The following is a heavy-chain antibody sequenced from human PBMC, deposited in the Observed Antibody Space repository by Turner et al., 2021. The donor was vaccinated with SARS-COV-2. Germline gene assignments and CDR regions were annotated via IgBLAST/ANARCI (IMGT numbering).Heavy chain of an antibody. J-gene: IGHJ3*02. CDR2: IWYDGSNK. CDR1: GFTFSSYG. CDR3: ARDHYYDSSGYTLDAFDI. Sequence: QVQLVESGGGVVQPGRSLRLSCAASGFTFSSYGMHWVRQAPGKGREGVAVIWYDGSNKYYADSVKGRFTISRDKSKNTLYLQMNSLRAEDTAVYYCARDHYYDSSGYTLDAFDIWGQGTMVTISS. V-gene: IGHV3-33*01. D-gene: IGHD3-22*01.